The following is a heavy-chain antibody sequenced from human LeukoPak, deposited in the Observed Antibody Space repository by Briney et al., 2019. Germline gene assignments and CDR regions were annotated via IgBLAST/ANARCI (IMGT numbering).Heavy chain of an antibody. CDR3: ATVRSNWEYYFDY. V-gene: IGHV5-51*01. Sequence: GESLKISCKGSGYSFTSYWIGWVRQMPGKGLEWMGIIYPGDSDTRYSPSFQGQVTISADKSITTAYLQWSSLKASDTAMYYCATVRSNWEYYFDYWGQGTLVTVSS. CDR1: GYSFTSYW. CDR2: IYPGDSDT. J-gene: IGHJ4*02. D-gene: IGHD7-27*01.